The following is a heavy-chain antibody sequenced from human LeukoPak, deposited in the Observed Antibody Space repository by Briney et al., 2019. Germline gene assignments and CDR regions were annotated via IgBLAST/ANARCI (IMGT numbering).Heavy chain of an antibody. Sequence: GGSLRLSCAASGFTFSSYVMSWVRQAPGKGLEWVANINQDGSDKYYADSVKGRFTISRDNAKNSLYLQMNSLRAEDTAVYYCAHERYLNYWGQGTLVTVSS. CDR1: GFTFSSYV. V-gene: IGHV3-7*02. CDR3: AHERYLNY. D-gene: IGHD6-25*01. J-gene: IGHJ4*02. CDR2: INQDGSDK.